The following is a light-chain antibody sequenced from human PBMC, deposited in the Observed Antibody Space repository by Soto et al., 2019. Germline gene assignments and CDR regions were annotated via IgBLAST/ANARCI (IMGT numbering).Light chain of an antibody. CDR2: KAS. J-gene: IGKJ4*01. Sequence: DIQMTQSTSTLSASVGDRVTITCRASQSISSWLAWYQHKPGKAPNLLIYKASSLESGVPSRFSGSGSGTEFTLTVSCLQPDDLATDYCQQDDSYPLTCGGGTKVEIK. V-gene: IGKV1-5*03. CDR3: QQDDSYPLT. CDR1: QSISSW.